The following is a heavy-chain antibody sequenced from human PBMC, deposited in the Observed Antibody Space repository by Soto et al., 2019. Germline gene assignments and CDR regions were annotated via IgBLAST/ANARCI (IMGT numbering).Heavy chain of an antibody. CDR2: IIPIFGTA. Sequence: QVQLVQSGAEVKKPGPSVKVSCQAPGGTFTSYAISWVRQAPGQGLAWMGGIIPIFGTANYAQKFQGRVTITADESTSTAYMALSRLRSADTAVYYCERRGYSGYGYYYYGMDVWGQGTPVTVSS. V-gene: IGHV1-69*01. CDR3: ERRGYSGYGYYYYGMDV. D-gene: IGHD5-12*01. J-gene: IGHJ6*02. CDR1: GGTFTSYA.